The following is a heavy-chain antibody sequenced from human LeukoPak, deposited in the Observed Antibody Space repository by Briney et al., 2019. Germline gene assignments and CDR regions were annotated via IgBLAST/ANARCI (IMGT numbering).Heavy chain of an antibody. J-gene: IGHJ4*02. CDR2: INSASSAI. CDR1: GGSISSSSYY. CDR3: ARSVDGYYDS. V-gene: IGHV3-48*04. Sequence: PSETLSLTCTVSGGSISSSSYYWGWVRQAPGKGLEWISYINSASSAIYYSDSVKGRFTISRDNAKNSLYLQLNSLRAEDTAVYYCARSVDGYYDSWGQGTLVTVSS.